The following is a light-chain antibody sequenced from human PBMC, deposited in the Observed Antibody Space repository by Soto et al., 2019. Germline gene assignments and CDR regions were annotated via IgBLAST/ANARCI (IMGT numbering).Light chain of an antibody. V-gene: IGKV3D-15*01. Sequence: EIVMTQSPATLSVSPGERATLSCRASQSVATNLACYQQKLGQAPRLLIYGSSNRATGIPDRFSGSGSGTDFTLTISRLEPEDFAVYHCQQYENSVPHTFGGGSKVDIK. CDR3: QQYENSVPHT. CDR1: QSVATN. J-gene: IGKJ4*01. CDR2: GSS.